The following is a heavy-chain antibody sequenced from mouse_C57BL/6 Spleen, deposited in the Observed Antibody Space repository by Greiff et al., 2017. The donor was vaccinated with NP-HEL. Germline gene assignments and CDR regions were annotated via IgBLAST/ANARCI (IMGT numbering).Heavy chain of an antibody. D-gene: IGHD2-1*01. J-gene: IGHJ3*01. CDR3: AFYYGNYVGFAY. CDR1: GYTFTSYW. V-gene: IGHV1-59*01. Sequence: QVQLQQPGAELVRPGTSVKLSCKASGYTFTSYWMHWVKQRPGQGLEWIGVIDPSDSYTNYNQKFKGKATLTVDTSSSTAYMQLSSLTSEDSAVYYCAFYYGNYVGFAYWGQGTLVTVSA. CDR2: IDPSDSYT.